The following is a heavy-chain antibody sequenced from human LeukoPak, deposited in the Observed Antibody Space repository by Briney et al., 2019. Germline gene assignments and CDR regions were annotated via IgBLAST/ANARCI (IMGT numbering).Heavy chain of an antibody. CDR3: ARGGYSGYDFDY. Sequence: GESLRLSCAASGFTVSSNYMSWVRQAPGKGLEWFSDIYSCGSTYYADSVKGRFTISRDNSKNTLYLQMNSLRAEDTAVYYCARGGYSGYDFDYWGQGTLVTVSS. CDR2: IYSCGST. V-gene: IGHV3-53*01. J-gene: IGHJ4*02. CDR1: GFTVSSNY. D-gene: IGHD5-12*01.